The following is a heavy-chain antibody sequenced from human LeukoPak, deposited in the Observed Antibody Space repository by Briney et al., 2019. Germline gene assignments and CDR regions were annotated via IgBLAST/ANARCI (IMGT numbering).Heavy chain of an antibody. CDR2: IWYDGSNK. CDR3: AREGYGGNSPFDY. D-gene: IGHD4-23*01. J-gene: IGHJ4*02. CDR1: GFTFSSYG. Sequence: GGSLRLSCAASGFTFSSYGMHWVRQAPGKGLEWVAVIWYDGSNKYYADSVKGRFTISRDNSKNTLYLQMSSLRAEDTAVYYCAREGYGGNSPFDYWGQGTLVTVSS. V-gene: IGHV3-33*01.